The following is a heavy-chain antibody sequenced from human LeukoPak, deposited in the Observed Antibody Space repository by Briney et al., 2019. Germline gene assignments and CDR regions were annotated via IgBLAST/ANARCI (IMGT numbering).Heavy chain of an antibody. V-gene: IGHV3-7*01. J-gene: IGHJ6*02. CDR1: GFTFSSYW. Sequence: GGSLRLSCAASGFTFSSYWMSWVRQAPGKGLEWVANIKQDGSEKYYVDSVKGRFTISRDNAKNSLYLQMNSLRAEDTAVYYCARLTPWEDYYYGMDVWGQGTTVTVSS. CDR3: ARLTPWEDYYYGMDV. CDR2: IKQDGSEK. D-gene: IGHD1-26*01.